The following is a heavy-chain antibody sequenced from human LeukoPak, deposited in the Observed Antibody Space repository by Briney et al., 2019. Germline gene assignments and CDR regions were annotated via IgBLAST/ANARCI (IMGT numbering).Heavy chain of an antibody. CDR1: GNTFTDYY. V-gene: IGHV1-2*02. Sequence: ASVKVSCKASGNTFTDYYMHWVRQAPGQGLEWMGWINANRGGANYAQRFQGRVTMTRDTSITTAYMELSRLKSDDTAVYYCARRYCSSTSCYYFDYWGQGTLVTVSS. CDR2: INANRGGA. J-gene: IGHJ4*02. CDR3: ARRYCSSTSCYYFDY. D-gene: IGHD2-2*01.